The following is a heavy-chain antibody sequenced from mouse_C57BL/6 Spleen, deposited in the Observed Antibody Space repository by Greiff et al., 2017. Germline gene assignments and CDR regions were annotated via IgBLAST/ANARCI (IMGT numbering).Heavy chain of an antibody. J-gene: IGHJ2*01. CDR2: INYDGSST. CDR1: GFTFSDYY. D-gene: IGHD3-2*02. V-gene: IGHV5-16*01. CDR3: AREGSGYYFDY. Sequence: EVNVVESEGGLVQPGSSMKLSCTASGFTFSDYYMAWVRQVPEKGLEWVANINYDGSSTYYLDSLKSRFIISRDNAKNILYLQMSSLKSEDTATYYCAREGSGYYFDYWGQGTTLTVSS.